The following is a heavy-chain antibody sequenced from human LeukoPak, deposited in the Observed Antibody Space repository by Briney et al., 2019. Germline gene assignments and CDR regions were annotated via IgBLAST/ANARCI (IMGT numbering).Heavy chain of an antibody. J-gene: IGHJ4*02. D-gene: IGHD4-23*01. CDR2: IYVDGRT. V-gene: IGHV3-53*01. Sequence: GSLRLSFAASGFTVSTTYMSLVRQAPGKGLEWVSLIYVDGRTYYADSVKGRFTISRDNSKNTLYLQVNSLRAEDTAVYYCARRGDGGRSFDYWGQGTLVTVSS. CDR3: ARRGDGGRSFDY. CDR1: GFTVSTTY.